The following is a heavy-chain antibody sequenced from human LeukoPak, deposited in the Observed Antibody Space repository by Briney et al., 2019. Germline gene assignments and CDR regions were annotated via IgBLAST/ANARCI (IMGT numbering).Heavy chain of an antibody. J-gene: IGHJ4*02. Sequence: GRSLRLSCAASGFTFSSYAMHWVRQAPGKGLEWVAVISYDGSNKFYADSVKGRFTISRDNSKNTLYLQMDSLRAEDTAVYHCVEGFDYWGQGTLVTVSS. CDR2: ISYDGSNK. V-gene: IGHV3-30*04. CDR1: GFTFSSYA. CDR3: VEGFDY.